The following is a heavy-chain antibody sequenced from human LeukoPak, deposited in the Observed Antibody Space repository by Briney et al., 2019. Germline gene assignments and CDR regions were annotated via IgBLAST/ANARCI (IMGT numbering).Heavy chain of an antibody. CDR3: ARGGRRRFYYDSSPIDY. V-gene: IGHV4-34*01. J-gene: IGHJ4*02. D-gene: IGHD3-22*01. CDR1: GGSFSGYY. CDR2: INHSGST. Sequence: SETLSLTCAVYGGSFSGYYWSWVRQPPGKGLEWIGEINHSGSTNYNPSLKSRVTISVDTSKNQFSLKLSSVTAADTAVYYCARGGRRRFYYDSSPIDYWGQGTLVTVSS.